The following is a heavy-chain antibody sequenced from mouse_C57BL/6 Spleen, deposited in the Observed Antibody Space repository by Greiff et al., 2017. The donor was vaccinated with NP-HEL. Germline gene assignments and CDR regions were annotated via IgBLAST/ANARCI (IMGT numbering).Heavy chain of an antibody. J-gene: IGHJ2*01. D-gene: IGHD1-1*01. CDR1: GFTFSSYT. Sequence: EVQGVESGGGLVKPGGSLKLSCAASGFTFSSYTMSWVRQTPEKRLEWVATISGGGGNTYYPDSVKGRFTISRDNAKNTLYLQMSSLRSEDTALYYCARQNYYGSRNFDYWGKGTTLTVSS. CDR2: ISGGGGNT. CDR3: ARQNYYGSRNFDY. V-gene: IGHV5-9*01.